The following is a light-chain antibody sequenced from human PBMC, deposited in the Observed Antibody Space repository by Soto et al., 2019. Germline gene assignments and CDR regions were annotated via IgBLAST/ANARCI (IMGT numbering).Light chain of an antibody. CDR3: QQYNSPIFT. Sequence: DIQMTQSPSTLSASVGDRVTITCRASQSISSWLAWYQQKPGKAPKLLIYDASSLESGVPSRFSGSGSGTELTLTISSLQPDDFATYYCQQYNSPIFTFGPGTKVDIK. CDR1: QSISSW. V-gene: IGKV1-5*01. J-gene: IGKJ3*01. CDR2: DAS.